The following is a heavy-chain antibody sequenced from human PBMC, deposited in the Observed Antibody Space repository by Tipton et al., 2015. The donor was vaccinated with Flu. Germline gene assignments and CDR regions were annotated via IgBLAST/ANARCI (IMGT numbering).Heavy chain of an antibody. CDR2: IYTSGST. CDR1: GGSISSGSYY. Sequence: TLSLTCTVSGGSISSGSYYWSWIRQPAGKGLEWIGRIYTSGSTNYNPSLKSRVTISVDTSKSQFSLKLSSVTAADTAVYYCARDTREGSSANNWFDPWGQGILVTVSS. J-gene: IGHJ5*02. CDR3: ARDTREGSSANNWFDP. V-gene: IGHV4-61*02. D-gene: IGHD6-6*01.